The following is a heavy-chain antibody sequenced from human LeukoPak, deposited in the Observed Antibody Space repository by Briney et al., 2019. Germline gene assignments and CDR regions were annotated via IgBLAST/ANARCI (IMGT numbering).Heavy chain of an antibody. D-gene: IGHD6-6*01. CDR3: AKVEPKYSSSSYFDY. V-gene: IGHV3-30*02. J-gene: IGHJ4*02. Sequence: DSVKGRFTISRDNSKNTVYLQLNSLRAEDTAVYYCAKVEPKYSSSSYFDYWGQGTLVTVSS.